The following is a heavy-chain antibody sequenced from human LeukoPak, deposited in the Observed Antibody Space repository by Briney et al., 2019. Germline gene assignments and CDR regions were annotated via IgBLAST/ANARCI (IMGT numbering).Heavy chain of an antibody. CDR3: ARDPTRGYDILTGLSP. CDR1: GFTFSSYA. Sequence: GGSLRLSCAASGFTFSSYAMHWVRQAPGKGLEWVAVISYDGSNKYHADSVKGRFTISRDNSKNTLYLQMNSLRAEDTAVYYCARDPTRGYDILTGLSPWGQGTLVTVSS. V-gene: IGHV3-30*04. J-gene: IGHJ5*02. CDR2: ISYDGSNK. D-gene: IGHD3-9*01.